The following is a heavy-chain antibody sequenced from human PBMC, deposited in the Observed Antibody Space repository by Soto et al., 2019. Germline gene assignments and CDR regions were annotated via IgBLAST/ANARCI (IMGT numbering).Heavy chain of an antibody. V-gene: IGHV3-23*01. Sequence: PGGSLRLSCAASGLTFSSYAMTWVRQAPGKGLEWVSLISGSGITTYYVDSVKGRFIISRDSSKNTLYLQMNNLRAEDTAVYYCAKVEEAAARVNWFDPWGQGTLVTVSS. D-gene: IGHD6-13*01. J-gene: IGHJ5*02. CDR3: AKVEEAAARVNWFDP. CDR1: GLTFSSYA. CDR2: ISGSGITT.